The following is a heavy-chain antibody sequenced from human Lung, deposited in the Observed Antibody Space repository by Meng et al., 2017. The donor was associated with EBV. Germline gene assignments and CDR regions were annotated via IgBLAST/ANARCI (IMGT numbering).Heavy chain of an antibody. Sequence: GRAREAGPGRVKPSGTLSLPGAVSGGSIRSMNWWSGVRKPPGKGLEWIGEIYHSGRTNYNPSLKSRVTISVDKSKNRFSLKLSSVTAADTAVYYCARDEGGWGRPTFDYWGQGTLVTVSS. D-gene: IGHD7-27*01. CDR1: GGSIRSMNW. J-gene: IGHJ4*02. CDR3: ARDEGGWGRPTFDY. CDR2: IYHSGRT. V-gene: IGHV4-4*02.